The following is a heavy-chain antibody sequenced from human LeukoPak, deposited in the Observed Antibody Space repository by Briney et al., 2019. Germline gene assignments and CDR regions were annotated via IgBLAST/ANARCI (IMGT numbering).Heavy chain of an antibody. CDR3: ARGLYDFWSGYYFDY. Sequence: SETLSLTCAVYGGSFSGYYWSWIRQPPGKGLEWIGEINHSGSTNYNPSLKSRVTISVDTSKNQFSLKLSSVTAADTAVYYCARGLYDFWSGYYFDYWGKGTLVTVSS. D-gene: IGHD3-3*01. J-gene: IGHJ4*02. V-gene: IGHV4-34*01. CDR2: INHSGST. CDR1: GGSFSGYY.